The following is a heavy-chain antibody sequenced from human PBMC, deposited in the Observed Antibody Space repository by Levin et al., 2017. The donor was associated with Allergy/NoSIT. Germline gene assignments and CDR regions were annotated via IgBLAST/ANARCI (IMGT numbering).Heavy chain of an antibody. J-gene: IGHJ6*02. D-gene: IGHD2-15*01. V-gene: IGHV3-23*01. CDR1: GFTFSSYA. Sequence: GGSLRLSCAASGFTFSSYAMSWVRQAPGKGLEWVSAISGSGGSTYYADSVKGRFTISRDNSKNTLYLQMNSLRAEDTAVYYCASTPYCSGGSCYSDYYYGMDVWGQGTTVTVSS. CDR3: ASTPYCSGGSCYSDYYYGMDV. CDR2: ISGSGGST.